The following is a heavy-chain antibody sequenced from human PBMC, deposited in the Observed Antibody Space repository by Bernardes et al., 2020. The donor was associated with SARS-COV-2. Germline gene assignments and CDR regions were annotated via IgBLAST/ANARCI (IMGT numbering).Heavy chain of an antibody. CDR3: ARWRPIDY. CDR1: GVSISTYY. V-gene: IGHV4-59*01. CDR2: IFNGGTT. D-gene: IGHD6-6*01. Sequence: SETLSLTCTVSGVSISTYYWGWIRQPPGKGLEWIGHIFNGGTTNYNPSLTSRVTISLDKSKNQFSLRLTSVTAADTAVYYCARWRPIDYWGQGTLVTVSS. J-gene: IGHJ4*02.